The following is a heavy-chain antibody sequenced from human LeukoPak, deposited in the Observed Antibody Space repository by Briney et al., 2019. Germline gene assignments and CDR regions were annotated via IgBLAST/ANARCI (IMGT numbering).Heavy chain of an antibody. J-gene: IGHJ4*02. D-gene: IGHD5-18*01. V-gene: IGHV3-13*01. CDR3: VREARGYHYTYFDY. Sequence: GGSLRLSCTASGFTLGRHDMRWVRQTTGKGLEWVAALASGSQTFYAGSVKGRFTVSRDDAKNSLYLQMNSLRAGDTAVYYCVREARGYHYTYFDYWGQGTLVTVSS. CDR2: LASGSQT. CDR1: GFTLGRHD.